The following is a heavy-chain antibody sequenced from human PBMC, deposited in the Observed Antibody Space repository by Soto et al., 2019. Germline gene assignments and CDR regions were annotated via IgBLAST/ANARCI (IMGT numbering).Heavy chain of an antibody. Sequence: QVQLQESGPGLVKPSQTLSLTCTVSGGSISSGGYYWSWIRQHPGKGLEWIGYIYYSGSTYYNPSLKSRVTISVDTSKNQFSLNLSSVTAADTAVYYCSSSGSWGLLPDGWGQGTLVTVSS. D-gene: IGHD3-22*01. V-gene: IGHV4-31*03. CDR2: IYYSGST. CDR1: GGSISSGGYY. CDR3: SSSGSWGLLPDG. J-gene: IGHJ4*02.